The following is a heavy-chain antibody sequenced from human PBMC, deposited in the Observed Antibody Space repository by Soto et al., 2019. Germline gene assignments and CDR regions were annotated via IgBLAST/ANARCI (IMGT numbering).Heavy chain of an antibody. J-gene: IGHJ4*02. Sequence: QVQLVESGGGVVQPGRSLGLSCAASGFTFSSYGMHWVRQAPGKGLEWVAVIYYAGSNKYYADFVKGRFTISRDNSKNTVYLQMNSLRAEDTAVYYCARSQYSSSWYPFDYWGQGTLVTVSS. CDR3: ARSQYSSSWYPFDY. CDR1: GFTFSSYG. D-gene: IGHD6-13*01. V-gene: IGHV3-33*01. CDR2: IYYAGSNK.